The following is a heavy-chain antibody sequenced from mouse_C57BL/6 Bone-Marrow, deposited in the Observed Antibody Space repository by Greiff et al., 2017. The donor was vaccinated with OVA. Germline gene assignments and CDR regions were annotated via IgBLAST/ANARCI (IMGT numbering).Heavy chain of an antibody. CDR3: ARGGTSPFAY. Sequence: VQLQQSGPELVKPGASVKISCKASGYSFTGYYMNWVKQSPEKSLEWIGEINPSTGGTTYNQKFKAKATLTVDKSSSTDYMQLKSLTSEDSAVYYCARGGTSPFAYWGQGTLVTVSA. CDR1: GYSFTGYY. CDR2: INPSTGGT. D-gene: IGHD4-1*01. J-gene: IGHJ3*01. V-gene: IGHV1-42*01.